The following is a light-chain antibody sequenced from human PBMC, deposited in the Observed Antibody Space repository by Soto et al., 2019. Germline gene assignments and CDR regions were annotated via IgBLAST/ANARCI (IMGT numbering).Light chain of an antibody. V-gene: IGKV3-20*01. CDR3: QQSYSTPRT. CDR2: GAS. CDR1: QSVSNNY. Sequence: EIVLTQSPGTLSLSPGERATLSCRASQSVSNNYLAWYQQKPGQAPRLLIYGASNRATGIPDRFSGSGSGTDSTLTISRLQPEDFATYYCQQSYSTPRTFGQGTKVDIK. J-gene: IGKJ1*01.